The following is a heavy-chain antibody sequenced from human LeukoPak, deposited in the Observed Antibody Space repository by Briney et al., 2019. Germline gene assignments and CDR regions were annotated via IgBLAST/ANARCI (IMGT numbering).Heavy chain of an antibody. CDR1: GDSITGYY. CDR2: IYSSERT. D-gene: IGHD2-2*01. CDR3: ARDSSAKFDY. V-gene: IGHV4-59*01. Sequence: SETLSLTCTVSGDSITGYYWIWVRQPPGKGLEWIGHIYSSERTDYNPSLKSRVSISVDPSKNHFSPKLNSVTAADTAVYYCARDSSAKFDYWGQGILVTVSS. J-gene: IGHJ4*02.